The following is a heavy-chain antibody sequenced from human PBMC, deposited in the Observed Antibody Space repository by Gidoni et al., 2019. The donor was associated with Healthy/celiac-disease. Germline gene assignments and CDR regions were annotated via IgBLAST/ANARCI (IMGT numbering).Heavy chain of an antibody. CDR3: ARECL. Sequence: QVQLVESGGGVVQPGRSLRLSCADSGFTFRSYAMHWVRQAPGKGLEWVAVISYDGSNKYYADSVKGRFTISRDNSKNTLYLQMNSLRAEDTAVYYCARECLWGQGTLVTVSS. CDR2: ISYDGSNK. V-gene: IGHV3-30*01. CDR1: GFTFRSYA. J-gene: IGHJ4*02.